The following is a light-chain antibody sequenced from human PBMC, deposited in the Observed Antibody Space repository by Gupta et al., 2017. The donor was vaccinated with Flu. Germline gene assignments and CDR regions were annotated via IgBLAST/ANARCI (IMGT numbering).Light chain of an antibody. CDR3: LQHRTPPFT. CDR2: TAS. CDR1: QDIRDN. J-gene: IGKJ3*01. Sequence: GDRVVITCRASQDIRDNLGWYQQRPGKAPKGLIYTASNLQRGVPSRFSGSGSGTEFTLTISSLQPEDFATYFCLQHRTPPFTFGPGTKVDI. V-gene: IGKV1-17*01.